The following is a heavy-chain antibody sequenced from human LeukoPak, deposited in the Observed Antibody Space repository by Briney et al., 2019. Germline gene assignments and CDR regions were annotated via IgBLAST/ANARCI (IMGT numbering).Heavy chain of an antibody. Sequence: PGGPLRLSCAASGFIFNNYWISWVRQAPGEGLEWVANIKQDGSDKYYVDSVKGRFTISRDNAKNSLYLQMNSLRAEDTAVYYCARQRRYCSGDNCYQRTFDYWGQGTLVTVSS. J-gene: IGHJ4*02. CDR1: GFIFNNYW. CDR2: IKQDGSDK. V-gene: IGHV3-7*01. CDR3: ARQRRYCSGDNCYQRTFDY. D-gene: IGHD2-15*01.